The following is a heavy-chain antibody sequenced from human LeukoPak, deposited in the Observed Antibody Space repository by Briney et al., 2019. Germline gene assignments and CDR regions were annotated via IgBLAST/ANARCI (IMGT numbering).Heavy chain of an antibody. Sequence: PGGSLRLSCAASGFTFSAYWMHWVRQAPGKGLEWLADIRQDGDQTYYADSVKGRFTISRDNAKNSLYLQLNSLRAEDTAVYYCAKGLASTGALDLWGQGTLVTVSS. CDR3: AKGLASTGALDL. J-gene: IGHJ4*02. CDR2: IRQDGDQT. V-gene: IGHV3-7*01. CDR1: GFTFSAYW. D-gene: IGHD1-14*01.